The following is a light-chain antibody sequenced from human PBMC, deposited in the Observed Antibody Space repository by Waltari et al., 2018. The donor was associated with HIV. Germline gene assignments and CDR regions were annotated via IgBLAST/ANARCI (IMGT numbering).Light chain of an antibody. CDR1: SSDVGGYNY. CDR2: EGS. Sequence: SALTQPASVSGSPGQSITISCTGTSSDVGGYNYVSWYQRHPGKAPKLMIYEGSNRTSGVSNRFAGSKAGNTSSLTISGLQAEDEADYYCSSYTSSSLFVFGTGTKVTVL. CDR3: SSYTSSSLFV. V-gene: IGLV2-14*01. J-gene: IGLJ1*01.